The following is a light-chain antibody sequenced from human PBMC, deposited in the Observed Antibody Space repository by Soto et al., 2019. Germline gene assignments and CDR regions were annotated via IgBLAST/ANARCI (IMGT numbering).Light chain of an antibody. J-gene: IGKJ2*01. CDR1: QRIRTW. Sequence: DIQMTQSPSTLSAAVGDRVTITCQASQRIRTWLAWYQQRPGEAPNLLIYEASKLQIVVPSRFGGSGSGTEFTVTISSLQPDDVGTYYCQQYYTYPYTFGQGTKLEI. CDR2: EAS. V-gene: IGKV1-5*03. CDR3: QQYYTYPYT.